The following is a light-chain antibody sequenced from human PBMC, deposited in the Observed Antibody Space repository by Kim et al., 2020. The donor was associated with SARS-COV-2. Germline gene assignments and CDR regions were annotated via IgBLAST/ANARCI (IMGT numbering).Light chain of an antibody. CDR3: QEYGSSRSIT. CDR2: GAS. Sequence: EIGLTQSPGTLSLSPGERATLSCRASQSVSSRYLAWYQQKPGQAPRLLIYGASSRATGIPDRFSGSGSGTDFTLTISRLEPEDFAVYYCQEYGSSRSITFGQGTRLEIK. V-gene: IGKV3-20*01. CDR1: QSVSSRY. J-gene: IGKJ5*01.